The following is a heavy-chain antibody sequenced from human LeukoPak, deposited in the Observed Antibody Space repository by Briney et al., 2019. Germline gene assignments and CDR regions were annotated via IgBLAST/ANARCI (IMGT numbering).Heavy chain of an antibody. V-gene: IGHV4-39*02. J-gene: IGHJ4*02. D-gene: IGHD1-1*01. Sequence: SETLSLTCTVSGDSISSSSYYWAWIRQPPGKGLEWIGAIYYNGRTLYNPSLKSRVTISVDTSKNHFSLKLSSVTAADTAVYYCARYQTATTTVFDYWGQGTLVTVSS. CDR2: IYYNGRT. CDR3: ARYQTATTTVFDY. CDR1: GDSISSSSYY.